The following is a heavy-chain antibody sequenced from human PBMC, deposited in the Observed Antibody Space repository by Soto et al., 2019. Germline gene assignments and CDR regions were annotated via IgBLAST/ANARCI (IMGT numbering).Heavy chain of an antibody. CDR1: GFTFSTHW. CDR2: INSDASST. Sequence: EVQLVESGGGLVHPGGSLRLSCTASGFTFSTHWMHWVRQAPGKGLVWVSRINSDASSTDYADSVRGRFTISRDRAKNTLYLQMISLRAEDTAVYDCASGLVEHSSSWYDYWGQGTLVTVSS. CDR3: ASGLVEHSSSWYDY. D-gene: IGHD6-13*01. V-gene: IGHV3-74*01. J-gene: IGHJ4*02.